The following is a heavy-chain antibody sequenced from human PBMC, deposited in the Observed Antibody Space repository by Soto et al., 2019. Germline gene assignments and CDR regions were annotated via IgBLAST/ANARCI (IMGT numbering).Heavy chain of an antibody. CDR3: AKVSSLLLWFEHPEFDY. Sequence: EVQLLESGGGLVQPGGSLRLSCAASGFTFSSYAMSWVRQAPGKGLEWVSAISGSGGSTYYADSVKGRFTISRDNSKNTLYLQMNSLRAEDTAVYYCAKVSSLLLWFEHPEFDYWGQGTLVTVSS. V-gene: IGHV3-23*01. J-gene: IGHJ4*02. CDR2: ISGSGGST. CDR1: GFTFSSYA. D-gene: IGHD3-10*01.